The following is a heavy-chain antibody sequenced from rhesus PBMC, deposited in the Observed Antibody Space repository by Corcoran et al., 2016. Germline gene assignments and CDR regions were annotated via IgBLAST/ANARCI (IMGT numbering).Heavy chain of an antibody. CDR1: GFTFSDYY. D-gene: IGHD4-23*01. CDR2: ISSASSYI. V-gene: IGHV3S16*01. J-gene: IGHJ4*01. Sequence: EVQLVESGGGLVQLGGSLRLSCAASGFTFSDYYMSWVRQAPGRGLEWVSSISSASSYIYYADSVKGRFTISRDNAKNSLSLQMNSLKTEDTAVYYCTRDGRGTVTTVYWGQGVLVTVSS. CDR3: TRDGRGTVTTVY.